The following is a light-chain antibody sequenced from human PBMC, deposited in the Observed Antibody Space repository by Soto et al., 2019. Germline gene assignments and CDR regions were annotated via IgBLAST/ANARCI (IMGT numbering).Light chain of an antibody. CDR3: QQSYSVPPT. CDR2: AAS. CDR1: QSITNY. J-gene: IGKJ1*01. Sequence: DIQMTQSPSSLSASVGDRVTITCRASQSITNYVHLYQQKPGKATKLLIYAASSLKSGVPSRFSGSGSGTDFTLAISSLQPEDCATYYCQQSYSVPPTFGQGTKVDIK. V-gene: IGKV1-39*01.